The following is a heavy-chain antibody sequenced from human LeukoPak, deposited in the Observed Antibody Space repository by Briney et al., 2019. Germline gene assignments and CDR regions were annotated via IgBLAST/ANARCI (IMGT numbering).Heavy chain of an antibody. Sequence: ASVKVSCKASGYTFTSYGISWVRQAPGQGLEWMGWISAYNGNTNYAQKLQGRVTMTTDTSTTTAYMELRSLRSDDTAVYYCARGKSRHVVVVAANNWFDPWGQGTLVTVSS. J-gene: IGHJ5*02. V-gene: IGHV1-18*01. CDR1: GYTFTSYG. CDR2: ISAYNGNT. D-gene: IGHD2-15*01. CDR3: ARGKSRHVVVVAANNWFDP.